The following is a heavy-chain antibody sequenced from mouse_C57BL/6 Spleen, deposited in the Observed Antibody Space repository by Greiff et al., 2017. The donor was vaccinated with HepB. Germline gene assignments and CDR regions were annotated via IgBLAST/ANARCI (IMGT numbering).Heavy chain of an antibody. CDR3: AREYYGNPFAY. CDR1: GYSFTGYY. CDR2: INPSTGGT. J-gene: IGHJ3*01. D-gene: IGHD2-1*01. Sequence: VQLKQSGPELVKPGASVKISCKASGYSFTGYYMNWVKQSPEKSLEWIGEINPSTGGTTYNQKFKAKATLTVDKSSSTAYMQLKSLTSEDSAVYYCAREYYGNPFAYWGQGTLVTVSA. V-gene: IGHV1-42*01.